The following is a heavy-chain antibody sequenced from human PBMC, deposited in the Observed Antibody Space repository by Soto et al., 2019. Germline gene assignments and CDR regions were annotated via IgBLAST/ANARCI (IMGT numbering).Heavy chain of an antibody. D-gene: IGHD3-22*01. V-gene: IGHV4-39*01. J-gene: IGHJ6*02. CDR3: ARRLYYDSSGFEGGGTDV. CDR1: GGYISSSSYY. CDR2: IYYSGST. Sequence: QLQLQESGPGLVKPSETLSLTCTVSGGYISSSSYYWGWIRQHPGKGLEWIGSIYYSGSTYYNPSLKSRVTISVDTSKNQFSLKLSSVTAADTAVYYCARRLYYDSSGFEGGGTDVWGQGTTVTVSS.